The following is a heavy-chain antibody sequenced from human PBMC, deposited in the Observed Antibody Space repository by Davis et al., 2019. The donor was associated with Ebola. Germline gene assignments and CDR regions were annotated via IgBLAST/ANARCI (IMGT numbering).Heavy chain of an antibody. CDR1: GFTFSSYG. CDR3: ARAGFWSGYYSYYYYYGMDV. D-gene: IGHD3-3*01. CDR2: IKQDGSEK. Sequence: GESLKISCAASGFTFSSYGMHWVRQAPGKGLEWVANIKQDGSEKYYVDSVKGRFTISRDNAKNSLYLQMNSLRAEDTAVYYCARAGFWSGYYSYYYYYGMDVWGQGTTVTVSS. J-gene: IGHJ6*02. V-gene: IGHV3-7*03.